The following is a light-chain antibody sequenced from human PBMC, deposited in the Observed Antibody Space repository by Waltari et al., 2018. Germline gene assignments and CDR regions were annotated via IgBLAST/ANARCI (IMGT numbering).Light chain of an antibody. J-gene: IGKJ1*01. CDR1: KTTSTD. Sequence: EMIITQSPATMTESQGEKTKLHCRASKTTSTDLAWYQQKPGQAPRLLIYDASSRATGIPPRFTGSGSGTEFTLTISSLQSEDSAVYYCQQYNDWPPWTFGQGTKVEIK. CDR3: QQYNDWPPWT. V-gene: IGKV3-15*01. CDR2: DAS.